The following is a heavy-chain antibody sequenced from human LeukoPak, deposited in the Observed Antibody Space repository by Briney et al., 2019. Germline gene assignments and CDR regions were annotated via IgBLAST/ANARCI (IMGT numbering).Heavy chain of an antibody. D-gene: IGHD6-13*01. Sequence: SETLSLTCAVYGGSFSGYYWSWIRQPPGKGLEWIGEINHSGSTNYNPSLKSRVTISVDTPKNQFSPKLSSVTAADTAVYYCASRTYLNSRTDYWGQGTLVTVSS. CDR2: INHSGST. V-gene: IGHV4-34*01. J-gene: IGHJ4*02. CDR1: GGSFSGYY. CDR3: ASRTYLNSRTDY.